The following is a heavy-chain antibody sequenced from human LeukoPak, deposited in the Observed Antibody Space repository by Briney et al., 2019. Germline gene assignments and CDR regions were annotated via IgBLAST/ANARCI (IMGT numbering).Heavy chain of an antibody. CDR2: INHSGST. J-gene: IGHJ4*02. Sequence: PSETLSLTCAVYGGSFSGYYWSWIRQPPGKGLEWIGEINHSGSTNYNPSLKSRVTISVDTSKNQFSLKLSSVTAADTAVYYCARGRGEDYVWGSYRRIYYFDYWGQGTLVTVSS. D-gene: IGHD3-16*02. CDR1: GGSFSGYY. V-gene: IGHV4-34*01. CDR3: ARGRGEDYVWGSYRRIYYFDY.